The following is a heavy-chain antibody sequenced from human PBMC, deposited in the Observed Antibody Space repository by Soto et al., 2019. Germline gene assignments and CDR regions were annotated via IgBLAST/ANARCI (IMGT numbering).Heavy chain of an antibody. CDR2: IYYSGST. Sequence: SETLSLTCTVSGGSISSGDYYWSWIRQPPGKGLEWIGYIYYSGSTYYNPSLKSRVTISVDTSKNQFSLKLSSVTAADTAVYYXTREVVPAAPNNNWFDPWGQGTLVTVSS. J-gene: IGHJ5*02. CDR1: GGSISSGDYY. CDR3: TREVVPAAPNNNWFDP. V-gene: IGHV4-30-4*01. D-gene: IGHD2-2*01.